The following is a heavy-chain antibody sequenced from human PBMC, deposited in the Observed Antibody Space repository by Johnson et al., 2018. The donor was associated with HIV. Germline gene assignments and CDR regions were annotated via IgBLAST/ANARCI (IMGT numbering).Heavy chain of an antibody. CDR3: ARGGGRWGIDAFDI. V-gene: IGHV3-30*04. Sequence: VQLVESGGGVVQPGRSLRLSCAASGFTFSSYAMHWVRQAPGKGLEWVAVISYDGSNKYYADSVKGRFTISRDNSKNTLYLQMNSLRAEYTAVYYCARGGGRWGIDAFDIWGQGTMVTVSS. CDR2: ISYDGSNK. D-gene: IGHD1-26*01. J-gene: IGHJ3*02. CDR1: GFTFSSYA.